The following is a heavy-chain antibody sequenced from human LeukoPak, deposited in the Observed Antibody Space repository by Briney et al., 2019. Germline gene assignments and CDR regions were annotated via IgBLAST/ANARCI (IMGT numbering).Heavy chain of an antibody. Sequence: RGSLRLSCAASGFTFDAYAMSWVRQAPGKGLERVSGINWNGGRTGYADSVKGRFTISRDNAKNSLYLQMNSLRAEDTAVYYCAREEVGYSSSWRLNYYYYYYMDVWGKGTTVTVSS. D-gene: IGHD6-13*01. CDR1: GFTFDAYA. CDR2: INWNGGRT. V-gene: IGHV3-20*04. CDR3: AREEVGYSSSWRLNYYYYYYMDV. J-gene: IGHJ6*03.